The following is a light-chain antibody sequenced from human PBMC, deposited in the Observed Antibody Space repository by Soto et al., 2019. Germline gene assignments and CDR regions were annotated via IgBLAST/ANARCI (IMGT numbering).Light chain of an antibody. CDR1: QTIDNT. J-gene: IGKJ5*01. V-gene: IGKV3-15*01. Sequence: EIVMTQSPATLSLSPGERATLSCRASQTIDNTLAWYQRKPGQAPRLLIYDASTRATGVPARFSGSGSGTDFTLTISRLEPEDSAVYYCQFYGSSLITFGQGTRLEIK. CDR3: QFYGSSLIT. CDR2: DAS.